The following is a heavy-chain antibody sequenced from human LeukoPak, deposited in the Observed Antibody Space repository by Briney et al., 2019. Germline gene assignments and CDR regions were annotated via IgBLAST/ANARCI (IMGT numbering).Heavy chain of an antibody. CDR2: IGHAGDT. V-gene: IGHV3-13*01. D-gene: IGHD1-26*01. CDR1: GFSFSRYD. CDR3: AALGDSIY. J-gene: IGHJ4*01. Sequence: GGSLRLSCAASGFSFSRYDMHWVRQVSRKGLEWASAIGHAGDTYYADSVKGRFTISREDAKNYFFLQMNSLRAGDTAVYFCAALGDSIYWGQGTLVTVSS.